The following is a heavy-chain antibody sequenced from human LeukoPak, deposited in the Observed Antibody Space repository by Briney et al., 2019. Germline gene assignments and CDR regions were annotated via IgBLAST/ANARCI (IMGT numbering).Heavy chain of an antibody. CDR1: GFTFNTYA. J-gene: IGHJ5*02. Sequence: GGSLRLSCAASGFTFNTYAMSWVRQAPGKGLEWVSAISPSGGNIYYADSVKGRFTISRDNSRNTLYLQMNSLRVEDTAIYYCAKDLRHGRTCDCNGWFDPWGQGTLVTVSS. D-gene: IGHD2/OR15-2a*01. CDR2: ISPSGGNI. V-gene: IGHV3-23*01. CDR3: AKDLRHGRTCDCNGWFDP.